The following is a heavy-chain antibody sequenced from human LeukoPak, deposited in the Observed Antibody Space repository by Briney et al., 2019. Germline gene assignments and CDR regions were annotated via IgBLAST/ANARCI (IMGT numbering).Heavy chain of an antibody. CDR3: ARELTREAYCGGDCYFDY. CDR1: GYTFTSYG. CDR2: ISAYNGNT. D-gene: IGHD2-21*02. Sequence: ASVKVSCKASGYTFTSYGISWVRQAPGQGLEWMGWISAYNGNTNYAQKLQGRVTMTTDTSTSTAYMELRSLRSDDTAVYYCARELTREAYCGGDCYFDYWGQGILVTVSS. J-gene: IGHJ4*02. V-gene: IGHV1-18*01.